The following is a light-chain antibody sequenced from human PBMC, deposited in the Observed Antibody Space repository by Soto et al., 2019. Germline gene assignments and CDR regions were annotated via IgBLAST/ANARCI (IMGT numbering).Light chain of an antibody. CDR2: EVN. J-gene: IGLJ1*01. CDR1: SSDVGGYNY. V-gene: IGLV2-8*01. CDR3: TSYAGGNNV. Sequence: QSALTQPPSASGSPGQSVTISCTGTSSDVGGYNYVSWYQQHPGKVPKLMVYEVNKRPSGVPDRFSGSKSGNTASLTVSGLQAEYEDDYYCTSYAGGNNVFGTGTKLTVL.